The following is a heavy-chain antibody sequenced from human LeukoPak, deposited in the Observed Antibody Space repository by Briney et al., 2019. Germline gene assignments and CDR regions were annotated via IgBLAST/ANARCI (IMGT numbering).Heavy chain of an antibody. CDR2: IYYSGST. V-gene: IGHV4-61*01. CDR3: ARGGEYFDY. D-gene: IGHD3-10*01. CDR1: GYSISSGYY. J-gene: IGHJ4*02. Sequence: PSETLSLTCTVSGYSISSGYYWGWIRQPPGKGLEWIGYIYYSGSTNYNPSLKSRVTISVDTSKNQFSLKLSSVTAADTAVYYCARGGEYFDYWGQGTLVTVSS.